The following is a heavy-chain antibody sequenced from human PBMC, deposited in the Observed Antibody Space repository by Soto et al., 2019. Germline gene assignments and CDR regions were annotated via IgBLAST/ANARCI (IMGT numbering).Heavy chain of an antibody. CDR2: IRGFSPYT. CDR3: ARDRGYDAHDYYYNAMDV. CDR1: GFTFRSYT. V-gene: IGHV3-21*01. D-gene: IGHD2-15*01. Sequence: XEWLSRSCVASGFTFRSYTMNGVRQAPGKGLEWVSAIRGFSPYTFYADSVKGRFTISRDNAKNSLYLQMNSLRAEDTAVYYCARDRGYDAHDYYYNAMDVWGQGTMVTVSS. J-gene: IGHJ6*02.